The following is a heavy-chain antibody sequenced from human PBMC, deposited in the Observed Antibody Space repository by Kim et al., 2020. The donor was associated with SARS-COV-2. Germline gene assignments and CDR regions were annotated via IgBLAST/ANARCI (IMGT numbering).Heavy chain of an antibody. J-gene: IGHJ4*02. CDR3: ARQGYCSGGSCYLDFDY. D-gene: IGHD2-15*01. Sequence: LKRRVTISVDTSKSQFSLQLSSVTAADTAVYYCARQGYCSGGSCYLDFDYWGQGTLVTVSS. V-gene: IGHV4-39*01.